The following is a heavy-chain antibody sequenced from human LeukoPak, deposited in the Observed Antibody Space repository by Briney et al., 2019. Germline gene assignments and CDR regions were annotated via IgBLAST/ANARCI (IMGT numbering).Heavy chain of an antibody. CDR1: GGSISTYY. CDR2: IYTSGST. CDR3: AREGYSSSSGSPIDY. Sequence: SETLSLTCTVSGGSISTYYWSWIRQPAGKGLEWIGRIYTSGSTNYNPSLKSRVTMSVDTSKNQFSLKLSSVTAADTAVYYCAREGYSSSSGSPIDYWGQGTLVTVSS. D-gene: IGHD6-6*01. V-gene: IGHV4-4*07. J-gene: IGHJ4*02.